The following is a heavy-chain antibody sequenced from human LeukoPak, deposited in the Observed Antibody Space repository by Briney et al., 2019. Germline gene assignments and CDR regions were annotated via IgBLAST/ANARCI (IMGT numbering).Heavy chain of an antibody. CDR3: ARVEYGDFHAFDI. CDR2: VSSNGGST. V-gene: IGHV3-64*01. J-gene: IGHJ3*02. CDR1: GFTFSSYA. Sequence: GGSLRLSCAASGFTFSSYAMHWVRQAPGKGLEYVSAVSSNGGSTYYANSVKGRFTISRDNSKNTLYLQMGSLRAEDTAVYYCARVEYGDFHAFDIWGQGTMVTVSS. D-gene: IGHD4-17*01.